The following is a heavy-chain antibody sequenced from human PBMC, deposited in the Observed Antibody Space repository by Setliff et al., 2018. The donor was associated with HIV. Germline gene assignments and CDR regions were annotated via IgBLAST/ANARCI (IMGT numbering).Heavy chain of an antibody. CDR1: GFTVSSNY. D-gene: IGHD1-1*01. CDR3: AKTYNWNDVHYYYMDV. V-gene: IGHV3-23*01. J-gene: IGHJ6*03. CDR2: ISGSGGST. Sequence: GGSLRLSCAASGFTVSSNYMSWVRQAPGKGLEWVSAISGSGGSTYYADSVKGRFTISRDNSKSTLSLQMNSLRAEDTAVYYCAKTYNWNDVHYYYMDVWGKGTTVTVSS.